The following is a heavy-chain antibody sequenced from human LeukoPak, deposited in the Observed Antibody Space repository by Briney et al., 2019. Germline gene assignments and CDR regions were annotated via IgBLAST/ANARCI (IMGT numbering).Heavy chain of an antibody. Sequence: ASVKVSCKASGGTFSSYAISWVRQAPGQGLEWMGGIIPIFGTANYAQKFQGRVTITADESTSTACMELSSLRSEDTAVYYCARDRITMVRGTHYYYGMDVWGQGTTVTVSS. CDR3: ARDRITMVRGTHYYYGMDV. CDR2: IIPIFGTA. V-gene: IGHV1-69*13. CDR1: GGTFSSYA. J-gene: IGHJ6*02. D-gene: IGHD3-10*01.